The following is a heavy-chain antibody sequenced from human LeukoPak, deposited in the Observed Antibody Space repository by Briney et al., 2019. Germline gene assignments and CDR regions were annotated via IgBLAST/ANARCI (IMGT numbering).Heavy chain of an antibody. CDR2: IYHSGGT. J-gene: IGHJ4*02. CDR3: ASKLGSYFDY. Sequence: SQTLSLTCAVSGGSISSGGYSWSWIRQPPGKGLEWIGYIYHSGGTYYNPSLKSRVTISVDRSKNQFSLKLSSVTAADTAVYYCASKLGSYFDYWGQGTLVTVSS. V-gene: IGHV4-30-2*01. CDR1: GGSISSGGYS. D-gene: IGHD7-27*01.